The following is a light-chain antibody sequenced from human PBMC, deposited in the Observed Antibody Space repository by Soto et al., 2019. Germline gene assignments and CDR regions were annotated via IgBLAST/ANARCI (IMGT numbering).Light chain of an antibody. CDR3: QQYNSYPYT. Sequence: DIQMTQSPSTLSASVGDRVTITCRASLSITSWLAWYQQKPGKAHKLLIYDASSLESGVPSRFSGSASGTEFTLTISSLQPDDFATNYCQQYNSYPYTFGQGTKLEIK. CDR1: LSITSW. CDR2: DAS. V-gene: IGKV1-5*01. J-gene: IGKJ2*01.